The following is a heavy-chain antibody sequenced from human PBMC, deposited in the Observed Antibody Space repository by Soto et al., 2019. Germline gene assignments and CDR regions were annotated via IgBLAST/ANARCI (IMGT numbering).Heavy chain of an antibody. CDR1: GFTFSSYS. CDR3: ARAYDFWSGYSSPYYYYYMDV. V-gene: IGHV3-48*01. Sequence: GESLKISCAASGFTFSSYSMNWVRQAPGKGLEWVSYISSSSSTIYYADSVKGRFTISRDNAKNSLYLQMNSLRAEDTAVYYCARAYDFWSGYSSPYYYYYMDVWGKGTTVTVSS. CDR2: ISSSSSTI. J-gene: IGHJ6*03. D-gene: IGHD3-3*01.